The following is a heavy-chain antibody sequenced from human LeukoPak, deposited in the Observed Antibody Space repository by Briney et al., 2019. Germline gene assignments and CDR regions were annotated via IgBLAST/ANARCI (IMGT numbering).Heavy chain of an antibody. Sequence: SETLSLTCTVSGGSISSYYWSWIRQPPGKGLEWIGYIYYSGSTNYNPSLKSRVTISVDTSKNQFSLKLSSVTAADTAVYYCARASDDILTGYLYWGQGTLVTVSS. J-gene: IGHJ4*02. CDR2: IYYSGST. CDR1: GGSISSYY. CDR3: ARASDDILTGYLY. D-gene: IGHD3-9*01. V-gene: IGHV4-59*01.